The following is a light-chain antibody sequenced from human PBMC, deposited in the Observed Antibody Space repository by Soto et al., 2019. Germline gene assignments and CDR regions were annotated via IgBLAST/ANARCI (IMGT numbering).Light chain of an antibody. Sequence: DIQMTQSPSSLSASLGDRVTITCRASQDISTYLNWYQQKPGKAPNLLIYTVPNLETGVPSRFSGSGSGTVFTLTISPLQPEDIATYYCQQYNSLPYTFGQGTRPEIE. CDR1: QDISTY. V-gene: IGKV1-33*01. CDR3: QQYNSLPYT. CDR2: TVP. J-gene: IGKJ2*01.